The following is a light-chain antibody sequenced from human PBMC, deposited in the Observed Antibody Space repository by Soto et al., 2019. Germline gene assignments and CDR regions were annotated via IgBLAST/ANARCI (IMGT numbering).Light chain of an antibody. J-gene: IGKJ1*01. V-gene: IGKV1-5*01. CDR1: QSISTW. Sequence: DIQMTQSPSTLSASVGDRVTLTCRASQSISTWLAWYQQKPGKAPKLLIYDVSSLESGVPSRFSGSGSGTEFTLTISSLQPDDFATYYCQPCNTSWTFGQGTKVDIK. CDR3: QPCNTSWT. CDR2: DVS.